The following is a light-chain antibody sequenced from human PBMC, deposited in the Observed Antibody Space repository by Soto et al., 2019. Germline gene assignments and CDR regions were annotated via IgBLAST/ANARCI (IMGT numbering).Light chain of an antibody. CDR1: SXDVGSYNL. Sequence: QSVLTQPASVSGSPGQSITISCTGTSXDVGSYNLVSWYQQHPGKAPKLMIYEGSKRPSGVSNRFSGSKSGNTASLTISGLQAEDEADYYCCSYAGSSTRVLGTGTKVTVL. J-gene: IGLJ1*01. V-gene: IGLV2-23*01. CDR3: CSYAGSSTRV. CDR2: EGS.